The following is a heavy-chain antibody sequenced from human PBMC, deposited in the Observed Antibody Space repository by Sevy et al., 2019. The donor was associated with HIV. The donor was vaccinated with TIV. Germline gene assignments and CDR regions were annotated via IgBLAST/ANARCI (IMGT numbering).Heavy chain of an antibody. CDR1: GFTFVTYA. CDR3: AKDVYDSSGYYPMGAFDI. V-gene: IGHV3-23*01. J-gene: IGHJ3*02. Sequence: GGSLRLSCEASGFTFVTYAMSWVRQAPGKGLEWVSGISGSGGSTYYADSVKGRFTISRDNSKNTLYLQMNSLRAEDTAVYYCAKDVYDSSGYYPMGAFDIWGQGTLVIVSS. CDR2: ISGSGGST. D-gene: IGHD3-22*01.